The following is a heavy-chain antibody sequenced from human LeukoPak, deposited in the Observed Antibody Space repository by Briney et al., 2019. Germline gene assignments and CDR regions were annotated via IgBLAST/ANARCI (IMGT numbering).Heavy chain of an antibody. CDR2: IIPIFGTA. J-gene: IGHJ4*02. D-gene: IGHD2/OR15-2a*01. Sequence: GASVKVSCKASGGTFSSYAISWVRQASGQGLEWMGGIIPIFGTANYAQKFQGRVTITADESTSTAYMELSSLRSEDTAVYYCATRSVRKGLSYFDYWGQGTLVTVSS. CDR3: ATRSVRKGLSYFDY. CDR1: GGTFSSYA. V-gene: IGHV1-69*13.